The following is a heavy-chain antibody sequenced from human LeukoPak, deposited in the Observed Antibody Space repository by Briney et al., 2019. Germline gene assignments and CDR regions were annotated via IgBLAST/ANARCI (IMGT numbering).Heavy chain of an antibody. CDR3: ANHREYSGYAGFAY. CDR1: GFTFSSYA. Sequence: GGSLRLSCAAFGFTFSSYAMSWVRQAPGKGLEWVSAISGSGGSTYYADSVKGRFTISRDNSKNTLYLQMNSLRAEDTAVYYCANHREYSGYAGFAYWGQGTLVTVSS. D-gene: IGHD5-12*01. J-gene: IGHJ4*02. CDR2: ISGSGGST. V-gene: IGHV3-23*01.